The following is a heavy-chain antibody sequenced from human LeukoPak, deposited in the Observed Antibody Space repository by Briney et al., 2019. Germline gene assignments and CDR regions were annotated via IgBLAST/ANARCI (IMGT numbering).Heavy chain of an antibody. Sequence: GGSLRLSCAASGFSFSSYSINWVRQAPGKGLEWVSYISGDGNAKHYTDSVKGRFTISRDNAKNALYLQMNSLRAEDTAVYYCARGGPLSSSWYMDVWGKGTTVTVSS. CDR2: ISGDGNAK. J-gene: IGHJ6*03. D-gene: IGHD6-13*01. CDR1: GFSFSSYS. CDR3: ARGGPLSSSWYMDV. V-gene: IGHV3-48*01.